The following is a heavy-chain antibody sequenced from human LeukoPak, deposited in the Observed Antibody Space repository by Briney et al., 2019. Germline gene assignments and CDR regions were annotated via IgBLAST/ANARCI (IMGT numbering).Heavy chain of an antibody. J-gene: IGHJ4*02. CDR1: GGSFIGYY. D-gene: IGHD3-3*01. Sequence: SETLSLTCAGYGGSFIGYYWSWIRQPPGKGLEWIGEINHSGGANYNPSLKSRVTISADTSKSQFSLKLGSVTAADTAVYYCARVPLRFLEPFDYWGQGTLVTVSS. V-gene: IGHV4-34*01. CDR3: ARVPLRFLEPFDY. CDR2: INHSGGA.